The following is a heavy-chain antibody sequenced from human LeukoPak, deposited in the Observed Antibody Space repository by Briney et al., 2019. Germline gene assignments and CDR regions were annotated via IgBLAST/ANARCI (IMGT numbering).Heavy chain of an antibody. CDR2: LSGAGLRT. Sequence: GGSLRLSCAASGFTFKSFAMTWVRQAPGKGLECVSSLSGAGLRTYYADSVKGRFTISRDNSKNTLYLHMNSLTGDDTAVYYCAKDRYGDYEYYFDYWGQGTLVTVSS. CDR3: AKDRYGDYEYYFDY. J-gene: IGHJ4*02. D-gene: IGHD5-12*01. CDR1: GFTFKSFA. V-gene: IGHV3-23*01.